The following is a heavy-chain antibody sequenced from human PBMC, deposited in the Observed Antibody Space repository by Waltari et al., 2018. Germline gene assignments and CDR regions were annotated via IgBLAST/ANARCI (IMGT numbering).Heavy chain of an antibody. D-gene: IGHD3-10*01. J-gene: IGHJ3*02. V-gene: IGHV4-61*02. CDR3: ARALYGGRAFDI. CDR1: GGSISSGRYY. CDR2: IYTSGST. Sequence: QVQLQESGPGLVKPSQTLSLTCTVSGGSISSGRYYWSWIRQPAGKGLEWIGRIYTSGSTNYNPSLKSRVTISVDTSKNQFSLKLSSVTAADTAVYYCARALYGGRAFDIWGQGTMVTVSS.